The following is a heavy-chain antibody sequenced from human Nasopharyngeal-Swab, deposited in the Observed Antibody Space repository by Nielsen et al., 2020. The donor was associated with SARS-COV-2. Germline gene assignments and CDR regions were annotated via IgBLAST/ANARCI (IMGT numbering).Heavy chain of an antibody. Sequence: GGSLRPSCAVSGFPVSSNYMSWVRQAPGKALEWVSVIYSGGSTYYADSVKGRFTISRDNSKNTLYLQMNSLRAEDTAVYYCARDRTDYCTNGVCYPASYYYGMDVWGQGTTVTVSS. CDR2: IYSGGST. D-gene: IGHD2-8*01. CDR3: ARDRTDYCTNGVCYPASYYYGMDV. V-gene: IGHV3-66*01. CDR1: GFPVSSNY. J-gene: IGHJ6*02.